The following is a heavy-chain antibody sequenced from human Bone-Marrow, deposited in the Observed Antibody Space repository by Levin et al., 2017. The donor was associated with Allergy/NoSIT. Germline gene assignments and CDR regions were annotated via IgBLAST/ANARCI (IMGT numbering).Heavy chain of an antibody. CDR1: GFTVSTSY. D-gene: IGHD6-19*01. J-gene: IGHJ4*02. Sequence: GESLKISCAASGFTVSTSYMSWVRQAPGKGLEWVSLIHSGGNTYYADSLKGRFTISTDSSQNSLHLQMNDLRPGDTAMYYCARGSQWLVRDFDYWGQGTLVTVSS. CDR3: ARGSQWLVRDFDY. CDR2: IHSGGNT. V-gene: IGHV3-66*01.